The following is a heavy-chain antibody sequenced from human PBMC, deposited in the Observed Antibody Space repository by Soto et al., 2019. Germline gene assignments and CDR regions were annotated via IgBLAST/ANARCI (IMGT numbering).Heavy chain of an antibody. CDR3: ARSPVNYCSGGSCYPGWFDP. J-gene: IGHJ5*02. V-gene: IGHV1-69*06. CDR1: GGTFSSYA. D-gene: IGHD2-15*01. CDR2: IIPIFGTA. Sequence: QVQLVQSGAEVKKPGSSVKVSCKASGGTFSSYAISWVRQAPGQGLEWMGGIIPIFGTANYAQKFQGRVTITADKSTSTAYMELSSLGSEDTAVYYCARSPVNYCSGGSCYPGWFDPWGQGTLVTVSS.